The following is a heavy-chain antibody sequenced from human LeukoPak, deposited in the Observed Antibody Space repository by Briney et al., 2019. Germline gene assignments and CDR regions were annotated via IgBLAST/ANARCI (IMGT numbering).Heavy chain of an antibody. D-gene: IGHD3-22*01. CDR3: ARKLYYYDSGGSAGDAGWFDP. CDR2: VNQEGREK. V-gene: IGHV3-7*05. J-gene: IGHJ5*02. Sequence: PVGALRLSRALSRVALRDYWMSCVRPAPRKGRGWVANVNQEGREKYYVDSVKGRFSISRDNAKYSLYLQMNSLRAEETAVYYCARKLYYYDSGGSAGDAGWFDPWGQGTLVTVSS. CDR1: RVALRDYW.